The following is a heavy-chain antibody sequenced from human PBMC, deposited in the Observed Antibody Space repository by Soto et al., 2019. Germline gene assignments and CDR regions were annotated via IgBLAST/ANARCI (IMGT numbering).Heavy chain of an antibody. CDR2: ISGSGGST. Sequence: PGGSLRLSCAASGFTFSSYAMSWVRQAPGEGLEWVSAISGSGGSTYYADSVKGRFTISRDNSKNTMYLQMNSLRAEDTAVYYCAKERADVVVTAINWFDPWGQGTLVTSPQ. D-gene: IGHD2-21*02. V-gene: IGHV3-23*01. CDR3: AKERADVVVTAINWFDP. CDR1: GFTFSSYA. J-gene: IGHJ5*02.